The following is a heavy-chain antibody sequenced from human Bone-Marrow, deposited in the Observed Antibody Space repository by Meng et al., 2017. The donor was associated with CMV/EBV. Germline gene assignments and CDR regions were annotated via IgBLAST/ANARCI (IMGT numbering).Heavy chain of an antibody. V-gene: IGHV5-51*01. CDR3: ARREYFDTVSGN. CDR2: IYPGDSDI. J-gene: IGHJ4*02. CDR1: GNRFSNYW. D-gene: IGHD4-17*01. Sequence: GESLKISCQVSGNRFSNYWIGWVRQMPGKGLDWMGIIYPGDSDIVHNPSLEGRVTLSADKSISTAYLHWSSLRASDSAMYYCARREYFDTVSGNWGQGTLVTVSS.